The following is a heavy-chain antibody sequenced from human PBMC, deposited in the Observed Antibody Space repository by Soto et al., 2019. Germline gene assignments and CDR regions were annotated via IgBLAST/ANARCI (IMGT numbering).Heavy chain of an antibody. CDR3: AGVYGFGGYFDL. J-gene: IGHJ2*01. CDR2: IDPSDSYT. D-gene: IGHD3-3*01. Sequence: PGESLKISCKGSGYSFTSYWISWVRQMPGKGLEWMGRIDPSDSYTNYSPSFQGHVTISADRSISTAYLQWSSLKASDTAMYYCAGVYGFGGYFDLWGRGTLVTVSS. V-gene: IGHV5-10-1*01. CDR1: GYSFTSYW.